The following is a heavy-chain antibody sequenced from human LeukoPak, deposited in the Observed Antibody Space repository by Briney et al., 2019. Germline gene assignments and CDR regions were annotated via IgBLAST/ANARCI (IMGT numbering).Heavy chain of an antibody. Sequence: GASVKVSCKASGYTFTNYYIHWVRQAPGQGLEWMGIINPSGGSTSYAQKFQGRVTMTRDTSTSTVYMELSSLRSEDTAVYYCARDARVWWKGSPFPRYYGMDVWGQGTTVTVSS. J-gene: IGHJ6*02. CDR2: INPSGGST. V-gene: IGHV1-46*01. D-gene: IGHD2-8*01. CDR1: GYTFTNYY. CDR3: ARDARVWWKGSPFPRYYGMDV.